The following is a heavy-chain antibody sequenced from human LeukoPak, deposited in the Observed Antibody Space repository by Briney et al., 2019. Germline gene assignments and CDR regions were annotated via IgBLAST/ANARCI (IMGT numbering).Heavy chain of an antibody. D-gene: IGHD1-14*01. Sequence: PGGSLRLSCAGSGFTFSDVWMSWVRQAPGKGLEWVGRIKTKTDGGTTDYAAPVKGRFTISRDDSQNTLYMEMNSLKTEDTAVYYCTTDRRYNSFYWGQGTLVTVSS. CDR1: GFTFSDVW. J-gene: IGHJ4*02. V-gene: IGHV3-15*01. CDR3: TTDRRYNSFY. CDR2: IKTKTDGGTT.